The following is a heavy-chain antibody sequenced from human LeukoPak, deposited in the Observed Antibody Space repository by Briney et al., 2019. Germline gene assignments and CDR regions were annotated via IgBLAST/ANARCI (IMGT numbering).Heavy chain of an antibody. Sequence: GGSLRLSCAAPGFTFSSYGMHWVRQAPGKGLEWVAFIRYDGSNKYYADSVKGRFTISRDNSKNTLYLQMNSLRAEDTAVYYCAKRGDIVVVPAAHSNWFDPWGQGTLVTVSS. CDR1: GFTFSSYG. V-gene: IGHV3-30*02. D-gene: IGHD2-2*01. J-gene: IGHJ5*02. CDR3: AKRGDIVVVPAAHSNWFDP. CDR2: IRYDGSNK.